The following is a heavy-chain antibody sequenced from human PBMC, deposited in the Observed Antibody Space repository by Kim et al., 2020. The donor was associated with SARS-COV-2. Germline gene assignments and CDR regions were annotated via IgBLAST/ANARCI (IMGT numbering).Heavy chain of an antibody. CDR2: IWYDGSNK. J-gene: IGHJ6*01. CDR3: ARAPVVVVAAHYYYYGMDG. V-gene: IGHV3-33*01. CDR1: GFTFSSYG. D-gene: IGHD2-15*01. Sequence: GGSLRLSCAASGFTFSSYGMHWVRQAPGKGLEWVAVIWYDGSNKYYADSVKGRFTISRDNSKNTLYLQMNSLRAEDTAVYYCARAPVVVVAAHYYYYGMDGWGQGSTLTVAS.